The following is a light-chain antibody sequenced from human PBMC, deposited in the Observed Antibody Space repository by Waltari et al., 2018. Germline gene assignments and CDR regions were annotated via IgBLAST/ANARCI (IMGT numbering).Light chain of an antibody. CDR3: AAWDASLSSWL. J-gene: IGLJ3*02. Sequence: QSVLTLPPPVSGAPRQRVTISCSGSSSNIGHNSVHWYQQLPGKPPKLLNYYDDLLSSGVSDRFSGSKSGTSASLAIAGLQSEDEAHYYCAAWDASLSSWLFGGGTKLTVL. V-gene: IGLV1-36*01. CDR2: YDD. CDR1: SSNIGHNS.